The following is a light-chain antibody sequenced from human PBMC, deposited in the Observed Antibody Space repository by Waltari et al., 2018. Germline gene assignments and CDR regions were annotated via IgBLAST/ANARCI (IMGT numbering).Light chain of an antibody. J-gene: IGKJ1*01. Sequence: EIVMTQSPAILSLSPGEGATLSCRASQSVNINVAWYQQKPGQGPRLLIYGASTRATAIPARFSGSGSGTDFTLTIRSLQSEYFAVDYRQQYKNWPPWTFGQGTKVEIK. CDR2: GAS. CDR3: QQYKNWPPWT. V-gene: IGKV3-15*01. CDR1: QSVNIN.